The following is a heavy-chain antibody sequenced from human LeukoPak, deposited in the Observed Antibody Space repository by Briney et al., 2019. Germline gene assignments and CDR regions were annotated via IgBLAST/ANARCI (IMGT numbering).Heavy chain of an antibody. CDR2: IIPIFGTP. CDR3: ARGEVPPHYFDY. J-gene: IGHJ4*02. CDR1: GFTFSSYA. V-gene: IGHV1-69*01. Sequence: GGSLRLSCAASGFTFSSYAISWVRQAPGQGLEWMGGIIPIFGTPNYAQSFQGRVTITADESTSTAYMELSSLRSEDTAVYYCARGEVPPHYFDYWGQGTLVTVSS.